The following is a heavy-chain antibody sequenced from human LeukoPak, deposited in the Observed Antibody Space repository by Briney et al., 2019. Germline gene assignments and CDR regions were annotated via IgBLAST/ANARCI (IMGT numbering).Heavy chain of an antibody. D-gene: IGHD2-21*02. CDR3: ARELVTAKNWFDP. CDR1: GGSISSYY. CDR2: IYTSGST. V-gene: IGHV4-4*07. J-gene: IGHJ5*02. Sequence: SETLSLTCTVSGGSISSYYWSWIWQPAGKGLAWIGRIYTSGSTNYNPSLKSRVTMSVDTSKNQFSLKLSSVTAADTAVYYCARELVTAKNWFDPWGQGTLVTVSS.